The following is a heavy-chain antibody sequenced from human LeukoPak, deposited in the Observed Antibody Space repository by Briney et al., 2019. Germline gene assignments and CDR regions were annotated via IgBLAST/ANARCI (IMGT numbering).Heavy chain of an antibody. CDR1: GYTFTSYD. CDR2: MNPNSGNT. CDR3: ARSRPRRSQYWFDP. V-gene: IGHV1-8*01. D-gene: IGHD4-11*01. J-gene: IGHJ5*02. Sequence: VASVKVSCKASGYTFTSYDINWVRQATGQGLGWMGWMNPNSGNTGYAQKFQGRVTMTRNTSISTAYMELSSLRSEDTAVYYCARSRPRRSQYWFDPWGQGTLVTVSS.